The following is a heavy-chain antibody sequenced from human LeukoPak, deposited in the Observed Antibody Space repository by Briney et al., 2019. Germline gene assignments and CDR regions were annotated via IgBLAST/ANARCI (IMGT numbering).Heavy chain of an antibody. D-gene: IGHD4-17*01. CDR3: ARVGYGDYYYYYYYMDV. CDR2: IKQDGSEK. CDR1: GFTFSSYW. V-gene: IGHV3-7*01. Sequence: GGSLRLSCVASGFTFSSYWMSWVRQAPGKGLEWVANIKQDGSEKYYVGSVKGRFTISRDNAKNSLYLQMNSLRAEDTAVYYCARVGYGDYYYYYYYMDVWAKGTTVTVSS. J-gene: IGHJ6*03.